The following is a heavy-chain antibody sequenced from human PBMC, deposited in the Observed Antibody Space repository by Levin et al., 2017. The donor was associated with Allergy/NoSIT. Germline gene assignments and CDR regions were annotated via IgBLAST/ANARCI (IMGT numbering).Heavy chain of an antibody. CDR2: IYYSGST. Sequence: PSETLSLTCTVSGGSISSSSYYWGWIRQPPGKGLEWIGNIYYSGSTYYNAALKSRVTMSVDASMNQFSLKLSSLTAADTAVYYCARHKKYTSGWGGEVYWGQGALVTVSS. J-gene: IGHJ4*02. D-gene: IGHD6-19*01. CDR3: ARHKKYTSGWGGEVY. CDR1: GGSISSSSYY. V-gene: IGHV4-39*01.